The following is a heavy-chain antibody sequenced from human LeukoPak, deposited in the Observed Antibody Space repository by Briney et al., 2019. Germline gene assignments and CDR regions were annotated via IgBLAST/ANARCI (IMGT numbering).Heavy chain of an antibody. CDR2: IWYDGSNK. J-gene: IGHJ4*02. CDR1: GFTFSSYG. CDR3: ARPAGDKLRYFDWLLY. Sequence: PGGSLTLSCAASGFTFSSYGMHWVRQAPGKGLEWVAVIWYDGSNKYYVDSVKGRFTISRDNSKNTSYLQMNSLRAEDTAVYYCARPAGDKLRYFDWLLYWGQGTLVTVSS. D-gene: IGHD3-9*01. V-gene: IGHV3-33*01.